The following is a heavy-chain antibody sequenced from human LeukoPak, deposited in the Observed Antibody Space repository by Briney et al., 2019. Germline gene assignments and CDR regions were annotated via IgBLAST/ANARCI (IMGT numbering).Heavy chain of an antibody. CDR3: ARSAFLVTAPGLYYFDY. CDR2: IYYTGST. CDR1: GGSISTYY. J-gene: IGHJ4*02. Sequence: SETLSLTCTVSGGSISTYYWSWIRQPPGKGLEWIGYIYYTGSTNYNPSLKSRVTMSVDTSKNQFSLSLSSVTPADTAVYYCARSAFLVTAPGLYYFDYWGQGTLVAVSS. V-gene: IGHV4-59*01. D-gene: IGHD6-13*01.